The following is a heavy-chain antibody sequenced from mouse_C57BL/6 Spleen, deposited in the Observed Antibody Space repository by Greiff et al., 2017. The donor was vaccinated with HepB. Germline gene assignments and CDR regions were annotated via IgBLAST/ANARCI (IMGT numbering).Heavy chain of an antibody. J-gene: IGHJ2*01. V-gene: IGHV5-9*01. CDR1: GFTFSSYT. Sequence: EVQVVESGGGLVKPGGSLKLSCAASGFTFSSYTMSWVRQTPEKRLEWVATISGGGGNTYYPDSVKGRFTISRDNAKNTLYLQMSSLRSEDTALYYCARHKDYWGQGTTLTVSS. CDR3: ARHKDY. CDR2: ISGGGGNT.